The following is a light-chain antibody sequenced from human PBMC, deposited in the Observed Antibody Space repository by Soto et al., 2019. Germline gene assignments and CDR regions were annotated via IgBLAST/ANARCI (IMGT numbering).Light chain of an antibody. CDR1: QTIGRTY. CDR3: QKYDSSTILN. Sequence: IFLTQSPFALSLSPGETATGSCRASQTIGRTYLAWYQQKPCQAPSLLIFGTSSRATGIPDRFSGSGSGTDFTLSISRMEHEDFAVYYSQKYDSSTILNFGGGT. J-gene: IGKJ4*01. CDR2: GTS. V-gene: IGKV3-20*01.